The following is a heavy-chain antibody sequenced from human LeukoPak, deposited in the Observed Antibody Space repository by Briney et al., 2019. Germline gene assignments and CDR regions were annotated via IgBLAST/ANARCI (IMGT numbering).Heavy chain of an antibody. J-gene: IGHJ6*03. CDR3: ARDPYNGNYGDSYYYYMDV. CDR2: ITSSSSYI. D-gene: IGHD1-26*01. CDR1: GFTFSSYT. Sequence: GGSLRLSCAASGFTFSSYTMNWVRQAPGKGLEWVSSITSSSSYIYYADSVKGRFTISRDNAKSSLYLQMNSLRAEDTAIYYCARDPYNGNYGDSYYYYMDVWGKGTTVTISS. V-gene: IGHV3-21*01.